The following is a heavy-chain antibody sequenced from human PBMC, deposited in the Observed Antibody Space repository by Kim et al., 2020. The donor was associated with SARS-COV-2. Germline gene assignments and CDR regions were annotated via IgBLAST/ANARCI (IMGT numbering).Heavy chain of an antibody. Sequence: GGSLRLSCAASGFTFSSYWMHWVRQGPGKGLVWVARISGDGRSIDYTDSVKGRFTISRDNVENTLYLQMNSLRAEDTAVFYCARAVGPNRGPRGPFYWGQGALVTVSS. CDR3: ARAVGPNRGPRGPFY. CDR1: GFTFSSYW. CDR2: ISGDGRSI. J-gene: IGHJ4*02. V-gene: IGHV3-74*01.